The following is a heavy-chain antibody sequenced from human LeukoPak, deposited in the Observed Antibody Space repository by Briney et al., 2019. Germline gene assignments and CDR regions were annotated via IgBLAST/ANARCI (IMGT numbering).Heavy chain of an antibody. D-gene: IGHD2-21*02. Sequence: ASVKVSCKASGYTFTSYDINWVRQATGQGLEWMGWMNPNSGNTGYAQKFQGRVTMTRNTSISTAYMELSSLRSEDTAVYYCARGWAYCGGDCSGGPDYWGQGTLVTVSS. CDR2: MNPNSGNT. CDR1: GYTFTSYD. CDR3: ARGWAYCGGDCSGGPDY. J-gene: IGHJ4*02. V-gene: IGHV1-8*01.